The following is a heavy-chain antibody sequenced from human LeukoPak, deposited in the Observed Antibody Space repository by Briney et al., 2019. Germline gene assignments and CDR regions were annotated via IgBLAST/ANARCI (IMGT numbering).Heavy chain of an antibody. CDR1: GYTFTSYD. Sequence: VSVKVSCKASGYTFTSYDINWVRQATGQGLEWMGWMNPNSGNTGYAQKFQGRVTMTRDTSISTAYMELSSLRSEDTAVYYCARGRGVSLWFGELLSGDYWGQGTLVTVSS. D-gene: IGHD3-10*01. J-gene: IGHJ4*02. V-gene: IGHV1-8*01. CDR2: MNPNSGNT. CDR3: ARGRGVSLWFGELLSGDY.